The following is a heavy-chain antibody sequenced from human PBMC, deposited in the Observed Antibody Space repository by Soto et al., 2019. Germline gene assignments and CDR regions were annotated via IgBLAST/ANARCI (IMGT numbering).Heavy chain of an antibody. Sequence: EVQLVESGGGLVQPGGSLRLSCAASGFTFSSYSMNWVRQAPGKGLEWLSYISSTSSTIDYADSVKGRFTVSRDNAKNSLYLQMNRLSDEDTAVYYCARDSSRGIDPWGQGTLVTVSS. V-gene: IGHV3-48*02. D-gene: IGHD3-16*01. CDR2: ISSTSSTI. J-gene: IGHJ5*02. CDR1: GFTFSSYS. CDR3: ARDSSRGIDP.